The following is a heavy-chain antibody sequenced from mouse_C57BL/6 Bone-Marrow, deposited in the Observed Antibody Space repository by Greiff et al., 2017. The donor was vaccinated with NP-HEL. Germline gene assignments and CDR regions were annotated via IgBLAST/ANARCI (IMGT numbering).Heavy chain of an antibody. J-gene: IGHJ2*01. V-gene: IGHV5-6*01. D-gene: IGHD2-3*01. Sequence: EVQRVESGGDLVKPGGSLKLSCAASGFTFSSYGMSWVRQTPDKRLEWVATISSGGSYTYYPDSVKGRFTIYRDNAKNTLYLQMSSLKSEDTAMYYCARRRLLSYYFDYWGQGTTLTVSS. CDR3: ARRRLLSYYFDY. CDR1: GFTFSSYG. CDR2: ISSGGSYT.